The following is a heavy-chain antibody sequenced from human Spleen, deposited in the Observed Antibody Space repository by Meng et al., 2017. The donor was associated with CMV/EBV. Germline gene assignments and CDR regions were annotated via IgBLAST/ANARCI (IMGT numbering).Heavy chain of an antibody. J-gene: IGHJ4*02. V-gene: IGHV5-51*01. D-gene: IGHD3-3*01. CDR2: IYPGDSDT. CDR3: ATTGVDFWSGYFYY. Sequence: GGSLRLSCKGSGYSFTTYWIGWLRQMPGKGLEWMGIIYPGDSDTRYSPSFQGQVTISADKSISTAYLQWSSLKASDTAMYYCATTGVDFWSGYFYYWGQGTLVTVSS. CDR1: GYSFTTYW.